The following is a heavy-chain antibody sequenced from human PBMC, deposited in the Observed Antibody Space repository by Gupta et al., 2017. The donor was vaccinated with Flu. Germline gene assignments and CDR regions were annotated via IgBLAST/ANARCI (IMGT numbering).Heavy chain of an antibody. Sequence: QVQLQESGPGLVKPSQTLSLTCSVSGDSISSGSYYWSWIRQPAGKGLEWIGRIYTIGLTNYNPSLKSRITISVDTAKKQFSMEVAYVNVADSAIYYWARAGGWNGGFDAWGQGSLVTVSS. V-gene: IGHV4-61*02. CDR1: GDSISSGSYY. D-gene: IGHD3-3*01. J-gene: IGHJ4*02. CDR3: ARAGGWNGGFDA. CDR2: IYTIGLT.